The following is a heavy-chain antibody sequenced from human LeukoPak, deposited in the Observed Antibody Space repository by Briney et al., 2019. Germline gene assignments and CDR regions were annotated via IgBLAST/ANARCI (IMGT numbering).Heavy chain of an antibody. CDR3: VRGDTSEDLEWLPPFDY. CDR2: ISYDGRTT. CDR1: GFSLCTYD. V-gene: IGHV3-30*04. D-gene: IGHD3-3*01. J-gene: IGHJ4*02. Sequence: GGSLRLSCAASGFSLCTYDMHWVRRAPGKGLDWVAVISYDGRTTYYADSVKGRFTISRDNSKNTLFLQMNSLRNEDTAVYYCVRGDTSEDLEWLPPFDYWGQGTLVTVSS.